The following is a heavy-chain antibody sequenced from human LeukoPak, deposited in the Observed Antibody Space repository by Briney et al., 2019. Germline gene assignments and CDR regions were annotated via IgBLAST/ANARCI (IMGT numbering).Heavy chain of an antibody. Sequence: NPSETLSLTCAVYGGSFSGYYWSWIRQPPGKGLEWIGEINHSGSTNYNPSLKSRVTISVDTSKNQFSLKLSSVTAADTAVYYCASVDTAMRGFDYWGQGTLVTVSS. CDR2: INHSGST. CDR3: ASVDTAMRGFDY. V-gene: IGHV4-34*01. CDR1: GGSFSGYY. J-gene: IGHJ4*02. D-gene: IGHD5-18*01.